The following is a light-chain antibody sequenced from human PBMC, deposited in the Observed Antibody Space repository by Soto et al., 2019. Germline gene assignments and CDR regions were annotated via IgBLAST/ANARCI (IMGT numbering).Light chain of an antibody. CDR2: DVS. Sequence: DIQMTQSPSTLAASVGDTVTMTCRSSSKWLAWYQKKPGKAPKLLIYDVSNLERGVPPRFSGSTSAAEYTLTITGLQPDDLGTYYCQHTTDFTFGQGTKVEIK. V-gene: IGKV1-5*01. CDR1: SSKW. J-gene: IGKJ2*01. CDR3: QHTTDFT.